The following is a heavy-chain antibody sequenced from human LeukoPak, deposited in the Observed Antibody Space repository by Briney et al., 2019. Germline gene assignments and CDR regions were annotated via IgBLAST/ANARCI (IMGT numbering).Heavy chain of an antibody. CDR1: GFTFSTYS. CDR2: IYSGGST. D-gene: IGHD6-13*01. Sequence: GGSLRLSCAASGFTFSTYSMNWVRQAPGKGLEWVSVIYSGGSTYYADSVKGRFTISRDNSKNTLYLQMNSLRAEDTAVYYCAREITAAAGTSWFDPWGQGTLVTVSS. CDR3: AREITAAAGTSWFDP. V-gene: IGHV3-53*01. J-gene: IGHJ5*02.